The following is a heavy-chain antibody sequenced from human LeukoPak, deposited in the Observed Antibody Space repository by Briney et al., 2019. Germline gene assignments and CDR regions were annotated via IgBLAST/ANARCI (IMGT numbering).Heavy chain of an antibody. CDR3: ARSRLVFGVNYMDV. V-gene: IGHV4-34*01. CDR2: INHSGST. Sequence: PSETLSLTCAVYGGSFSGYYWSWIRQPPGKGLEWIGEINHSGSTNYNPSLKSRVTISVDTSKNQFSLKLSSVTAADTAVYYCARSRLVFGVNYMDVWGKGTTVTVSS. J-gene: IGHJ6*03. D-gene: IGHD3-10*01. CDR1: GGSFSGYY.